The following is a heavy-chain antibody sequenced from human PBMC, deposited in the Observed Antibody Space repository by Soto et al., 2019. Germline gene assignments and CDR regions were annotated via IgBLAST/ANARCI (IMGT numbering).Heavy chain of an antibody. CDR3: ATGGSGTYYLGPLDY. V-gene: IGHV3-7*01. D-gene: IGHD3-10*01. CDR2: IRQYGDET. Sequence: VQLVESGGGLVLPGGSLRLSCVGSAFSLKTYWMAWVRQAPGKGLECVANIRQYGDETFYVDSVKGRLTISRDNANNSVYLQMDNLRAEDTGVYYCATGGSGTYYLGPLDYWGQGIMVIVSS. CDR1: AFSLKTYW. J-gene: IGHJ4*02.